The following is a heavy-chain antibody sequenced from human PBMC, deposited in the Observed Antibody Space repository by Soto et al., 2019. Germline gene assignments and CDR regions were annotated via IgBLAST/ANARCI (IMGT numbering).Heavy chain of an antibody. CDR2: INHSGST. CDR1: GGSFSGYY. J-gene: IGHJ6*02. CDR3: ATARRKGLYYYYYGMDV. V-gene: IGHV4-34*01. Sequence: SETLSLTCAVYGGSFSGYYWSWIRQPPGKGLEWIGEINHSGSTNYNPSLKSRVTISVDTSKNQFSLKLSSVTAADTAVYYCATARRKGLYYYYYGMDVWGQGTTVTVSS.